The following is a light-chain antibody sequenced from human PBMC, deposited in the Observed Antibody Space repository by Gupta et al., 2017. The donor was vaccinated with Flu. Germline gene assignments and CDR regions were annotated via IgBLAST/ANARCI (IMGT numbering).Light chain of an antibody. CDR1: SSNIGSNA. Sequence: SVLAQPPPASVTPGQRVSISCSGSSSNIGSNAVNWYLQVPGTAPRLLIYGNSQRPSGVPARFSGSKSGTSASLAISGLQSEDEATYYCAAWDDSLTGHYVFGSGTAVTVL. J-gene: IGLJ1*01. CDR2: GNS. V-gene: IGLV1-44*01. CDR3: AAWDDSLTGHYV.